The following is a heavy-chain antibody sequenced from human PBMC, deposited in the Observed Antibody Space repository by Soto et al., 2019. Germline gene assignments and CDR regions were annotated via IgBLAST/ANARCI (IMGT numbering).Heavy chain of an antibody. V-gene: IGHV3-9*01. J-gene: IGHJ3*02. CDR2: ISWNSGSI. CDR3: AKDRQYKLLFHRSDAFDI. Sequence: SLRLYCAASGFTFDDYAMHWVRQAPGKGLEWVSGISWNSGSIGYADSVKGRFTISRDNAKNSLYLQMNSLRAEDTALYYCAKDRQYKLLFHRSDAFDIWGQGTMVTVSS. CDR1: GFTFDDYA. D-gene: IGHD2-2*01.